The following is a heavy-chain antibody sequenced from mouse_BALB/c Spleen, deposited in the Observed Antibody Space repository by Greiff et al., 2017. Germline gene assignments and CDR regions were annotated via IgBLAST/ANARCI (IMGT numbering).Heavy chain of an antibody. Sequence: EVKLMESGGGLVQPGGSLRLSCAPSGFTFTDYYMSWVRQPPGKALEWLGFIRNKANGYTTEYSASVKGRFTISRDNSQSILYLQMNTLRAEDSATYYCARGAPNWDGYFDVWGAGTTVTVSA. CDR2: IRNKANGYTT. D-gene: IGHD4-1*02. CDR3: ARGAPNWDGYFDV. V-gene: IGHV7-3*02. J-gene: IGHJ1*01. CDR1: GFTFTDYY.